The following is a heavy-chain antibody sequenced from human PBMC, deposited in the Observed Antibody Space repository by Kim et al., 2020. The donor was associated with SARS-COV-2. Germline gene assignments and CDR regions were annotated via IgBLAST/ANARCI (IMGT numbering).Heavy chain of an antibody. Sequence: GGSLRLSCAASGFTVSSNYVSWVRQAPGKGLVWVSVIYSGGSTYYADSVKGRFTISRDNSKNTLYLQMNSLRAEDTAVYYWARGMTDYNGWFDPWGQGTLVTVSS. CDR1: GFTVSSNY. D-gene: IGHD4-4*01. CDR3: ARGMTDYNGWFDP. CDR2: IYSGGST. V-gene: IGHV3-53*01. J-gene: IGHJ5*02.